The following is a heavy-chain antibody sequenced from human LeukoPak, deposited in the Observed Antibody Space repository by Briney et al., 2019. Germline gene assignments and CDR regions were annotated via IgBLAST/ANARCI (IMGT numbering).Heavy chain of an antibody. D-gene: IGHD6-6*01. CDR3: ARGKSARRSYYHGMDV. J-gene: IGHJ6*02. CDR1: GYTFTSYD. Sequence: ASVKVSCKASGYTFTSYDINWVRQATGQGLEWMGWMNPNSGNTGYAQKFQGRVTMIRNTSISTAYMELSSLRSEDTAVYYCARGKSARRSYYHGMDVWGQGTTVTVSS. V-gene: IGHV1-8*01. CDR2: MNPNSGNT.